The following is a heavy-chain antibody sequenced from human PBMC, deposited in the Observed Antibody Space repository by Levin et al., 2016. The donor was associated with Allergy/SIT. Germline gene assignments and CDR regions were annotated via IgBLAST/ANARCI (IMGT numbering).Heavy chain of an antibody. CDR3: ARSGTEAIEY. V-gene: IGHV4-39*01. Sequence: SETLSLTCTVSNDSISSTYYYWAWIRQPPGKGLEWIGSIHYRWGTDYSPSLRSRLIMSVDTSKNQFSLNLSAVTAADTAVYYCARSGTEAIEYWGQGTLVTVSS. D-gene: IGHD2-15*01. CDR2: IHYRWGT. J-gene: IGHJ4*02. CDR1: NDSISSTYYY.